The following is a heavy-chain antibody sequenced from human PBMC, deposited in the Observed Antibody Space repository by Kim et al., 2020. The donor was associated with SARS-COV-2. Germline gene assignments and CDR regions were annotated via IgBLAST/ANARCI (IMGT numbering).Heavy chain of an antibody. CDR3: ASQQLAADYYYYGMDV. V-gene: IGHV4-59*13. J-gene: IGHJ6*02. CDR1: GGSISSYY. CDR2: IYYSGST. D-gene: IGHD6-13*01. Sequence: SETLSLTCTVSGGSISSYYWSWIRQPPGKGLEWIGYIYYSGSTNYNPSLKSRVTISVDTSKNQFSLKLSSVTAADTAVYYCASQQLAADYYYYGMDVWGQGTTVTVSS.